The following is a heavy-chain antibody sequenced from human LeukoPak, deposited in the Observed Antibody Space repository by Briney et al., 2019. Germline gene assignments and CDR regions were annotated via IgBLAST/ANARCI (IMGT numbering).Heavy chain of an antibody. V-gene: IGHV3-74*01. CDR2: ISPDGSSA. Sequence: PGGSLRLSCAASGFTFSSYWMHWVRQAPGKGLVWVSRISPDGSSALYADSVKGRFTISRDNAKNTLYLQMNSLRGDDTAVYCCARVSVCPRCHFDYWGQGTLVTVS. CDR1: GFTFSSYW. J-gene: IGHJ4*02. D-gene: IGHD5/OR15-5a*01. CDR3: ARVSVCPRCHFDY.